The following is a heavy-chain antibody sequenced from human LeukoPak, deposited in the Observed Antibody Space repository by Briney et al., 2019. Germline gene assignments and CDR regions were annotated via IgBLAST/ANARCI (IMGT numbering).Heavy chain of an antibody. D-gene: IGHD3-22*01. CDR3: ARDCPSYYYDSSGTTKGAFDI. Sequence: ASVKVSCKASGYTFTSYGISWVRQAPGQGLEWMGIINPSGGSTSYAQKFQGRVTMTRDTSTSTVYMELSSLRSEDTAVYYCARDCPSYYYDSSGTTKGAFDIWGQGTMVTVSS. CDR1: GYTFTSYG. J-gene: IGHJ3*02. CDR2: INPSGGST. V-gene: IGHV1-46*01.